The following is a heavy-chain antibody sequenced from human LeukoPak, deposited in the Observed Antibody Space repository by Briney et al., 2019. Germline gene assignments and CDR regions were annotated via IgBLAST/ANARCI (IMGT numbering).Heavy chain of an antibody. Sequence: ASVKVSCKASGYTFTGYYMHWVRQAPGQGLEWMGRINPNSGGTNYAQKFQGRVTMTRDTSTSTAYMELSRLRSDDTAVYYCATARFVSGSYYFDYWGQGTLVTVSS. D-gene: IGHD3-22*01. CDR1: GYTFTGYY. V-gene: IGHV1-2*06. CDR2: INPNSGGT. J-gene: IGHJ4*02. CDR3: ATARFVSGSYYFDY.